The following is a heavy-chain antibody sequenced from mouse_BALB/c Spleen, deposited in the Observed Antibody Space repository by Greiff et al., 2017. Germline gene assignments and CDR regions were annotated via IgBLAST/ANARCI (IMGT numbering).Heavy chain of an antibody. J-gene: IGHJ4*01. CDR2: IRSKSNNYAT. CDR1: GFTFNTNA. D-gene: IGHD1-1*01. CDR3: VRDYYGSSPMDY. V-gene: IGHV10S3*01. Sequence: DAGGGLVQPKGSLKLSCAASGFTFNTNAMNWVRQAPGKGLEWVARIRSKSNNYATYYADSVKDRFTISRDDSQSMLYLQMNNLKTEDTAMYYCVRDYYGSSPMDYWGQGTSVTVSS.